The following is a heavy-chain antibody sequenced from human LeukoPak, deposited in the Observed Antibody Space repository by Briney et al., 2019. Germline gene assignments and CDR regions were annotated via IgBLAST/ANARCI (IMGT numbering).Heavy chain of an antibody. CDR3: ARETPYDSSGEYDY. D-gene: IGHD3-22*01. V-gene: IGHV4-59*01. CDR2: IYYSGST. Sequence: SETLSLTCTVSGGSISSYYWSWIRQPPGKGLEWIGYIYYSGSTNYNPSLKSRVTISVDSSKNQFSLKLSSVTAADTAVYYCARETPYDSSGEYDYWGQGTLVTVSS. J-gene: IGHJ4*02. CDR1: GGSISSYY.